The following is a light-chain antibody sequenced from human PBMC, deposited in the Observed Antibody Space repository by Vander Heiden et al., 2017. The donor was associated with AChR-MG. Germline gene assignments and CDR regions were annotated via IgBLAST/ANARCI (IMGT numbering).Light chain of an antibody. J-gene: IGLJ2*01. CDR1: SSNIGSNY. V-gene: IGLV1-47*01. CDR3: AEWDDSLSVVV. Sequence: QSVLTPPPAASGTPGPSVTISCSGSSSNIGSNYVYWYQQRPGTAPKLLIYRNNQRPSGVPDRFSGSKSGTAASLAISGLRSEDEADYYCAEWDDSLSVVVFGGGTKLTVL. CDR2: RNN.